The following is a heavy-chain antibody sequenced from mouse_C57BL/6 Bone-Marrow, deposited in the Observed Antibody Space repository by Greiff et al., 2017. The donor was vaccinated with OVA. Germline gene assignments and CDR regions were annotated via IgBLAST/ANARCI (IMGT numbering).Heavy chain of an antibody. CDR3: ARGAPYSNQDYYAMDY. CDR1: GFTFSDYY. J-gene: IGHJ4*01. D-gene: IGHD2-5*01. CDR2: INYDGSST. Sequence: EVKLVESEGGLVQPGSSMKLSCTASGFTFSDYYMAWVRQVPEKGLEWVANINYDGSSTYYLDSLKSRFIISRDNAKNILYLQMSSLKSEDTATYYCARGAPYSNQDYYAMDYWGQGTSVTVSS. V-gene: IGHV5-16*01.